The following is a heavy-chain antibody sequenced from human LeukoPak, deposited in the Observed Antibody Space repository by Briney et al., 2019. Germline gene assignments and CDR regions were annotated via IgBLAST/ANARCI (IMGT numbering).Heavy chain of an antibody. CDR2: ISSSGGGT. J-gene: IGHJ4*02. CDR3: AKIVCSSTSCYEGDFDY. Sequence: GGSLRLSCAASGFTFSSYGMSWVRQAPGKGLEWVSGISSSGGGTYYADSVKGRFTISRDNSKNTLYLQMNSLRAEDTAVYYCAKIVCSSTSCYEGDFDYWGQGTLVTVSS. CDR1: GFTFSSYG. V-gene: IGHV3-23*01. D-gene: IGHD2-2*01.